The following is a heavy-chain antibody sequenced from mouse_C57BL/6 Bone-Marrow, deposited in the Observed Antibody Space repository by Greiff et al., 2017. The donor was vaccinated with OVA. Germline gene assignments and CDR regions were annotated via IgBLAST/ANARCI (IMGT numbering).Heavy chain of an antibody. CDR3: ARRNDYDFWFAY. D-gene: IGHD2-4*01. J-gene: IGHJ3*01. V-gene: IGHV1-85*01. CDR2: IYPRDGSP. Sequence: QVQLQQSGPELVKPGASVKLSCKASGYTFTSYDINWVKQRPGQGLEWIGWIYPRDGSPKYNEKFKGKATLTVDTSSSTAYMELHSLTSEDSAVYFCARRNDYDFWFAYWGQGTLVTVSA. CDR1: GYTFTSYD.